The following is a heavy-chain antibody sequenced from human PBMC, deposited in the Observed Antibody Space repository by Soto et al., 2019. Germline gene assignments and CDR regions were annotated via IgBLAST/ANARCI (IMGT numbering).Heavy chain of an antibody. CDR3: ARDDGWLILDY. V-gene: IGHV3-21*06. CDR1: GFAFNTYS. J-gene: IGHJ4*02. Sequence: EVQLVESGGGPVKPGGSLRLSCAASGFAFNTYSMNWVRQAPGKGLEWVAFITRSSSYIYYADPVRGRFTLSRDNAKNSLYLQMNSLRAEDTPIYYCARDDGWLILDYWGQGTLVTVSS. D-gene: IGHD6-19*01. CDR2: ITRSSSYI.